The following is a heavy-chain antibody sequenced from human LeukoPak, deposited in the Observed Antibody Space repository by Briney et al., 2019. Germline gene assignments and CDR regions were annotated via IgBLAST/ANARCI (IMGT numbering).Heavy chain of an antibody. Sequence: GGSLRLSCAASGFTFSSSWMHWVRQAPGKGLVWVSRIDSDGSGTSYADSVKGRFTISRDDVKNMLYLQMNSLRVEDTGLYYCSTVEHFWGQGTLVTVSS. V-gene: IGHV3-74*01. J-gene: IGHJ4*02. CDR2: IDSDGSGT. CDR3: STVEHF. D-gene: IGHD1/OR15-1a*01. CDR1: GFTFSSSW.